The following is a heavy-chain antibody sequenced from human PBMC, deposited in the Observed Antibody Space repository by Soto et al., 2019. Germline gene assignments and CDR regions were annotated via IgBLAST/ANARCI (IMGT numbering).Heavy chain of an antibody. V-gene: IGHV3-30-3*01. Sequence: PGGSLRLSCAASGFTFSSYAMHWVRQAPGKGLEWVAFISYDGSNKYFADSVKGRLTISRDNSKILVFLHMNSLRPEDTALYHCAKDTYFRDSSGYYVFDYWGPGTQVTVSS. D-gene: IGHD3-22*01. J-gene: IGHJ4*02. CDR3: AKDTYFRDSSGYYVFDY. CDR1: GFTFSSYA. CDR2: ISYDGSNK.